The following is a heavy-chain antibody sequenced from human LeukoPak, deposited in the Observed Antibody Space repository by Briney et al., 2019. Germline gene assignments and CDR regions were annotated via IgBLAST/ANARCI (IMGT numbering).Heavy chain of an antibody. D-gene: IGHD6-6*01. CDR1: GFTFTSSA. CDR3: AADLQESSSSPNAFDY. Sequence: SVKVSCKASGFTFTSSAMQWVRQARGQRLEWIGWIVVGSGNTNYAQKFQERVTITRDMSTSTAYMELSSLRSEDTAVYYCAADLQESSSSPNAFDYWGQGTLVTVSS. J-gene: IGHJ4*02. V-gene: IGHV1-58*02. CDR2: IVVGSGNT.